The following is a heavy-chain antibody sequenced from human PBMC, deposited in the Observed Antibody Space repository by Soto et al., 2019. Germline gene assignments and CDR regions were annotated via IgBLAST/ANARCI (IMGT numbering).Heavy chain of an antibody. V-gene: IGHV4-59*08. J-gene: IGHJ4*02. CDR1: GGSISSYY. CDR3: ARQGSGYDSPVDY. D-gene: IGHD5-12*01. CDR2: IYYSGST. Sequence: QVQLQESGPGLVKPSETLSLTCTVSGGSISSYYWSWIRQPPGKGLEWIGYIYYSGSTNYNPSLKSRVTISVDTSKNQFSLKLSSVTAADTAVYYCARQGSGYDSPVDYWGQGTLVTVSS.